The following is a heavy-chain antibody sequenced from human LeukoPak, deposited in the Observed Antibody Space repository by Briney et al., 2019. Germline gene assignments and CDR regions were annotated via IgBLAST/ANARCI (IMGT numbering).Heavy chain of an antibody. V-gene: IGHV3-74*01. J-gene: IGHJ3*02. CDR3: AKDLYYDSSGYQTHAFDI. D-gene: IGHD3-22*01. CDR2: INSDASVT. Sequence: PGGSLRLSCAASGFTFSNYWMHWVRQTPGKGLVWVSRINSDASVTTYADSVKGRFTISRDNSKNTLYLQMNSLRAEDTAVYYCAKDLYYDSSGYQTHAFDIWGQGTMVTVSS. CDR1: GFTFSNYW.